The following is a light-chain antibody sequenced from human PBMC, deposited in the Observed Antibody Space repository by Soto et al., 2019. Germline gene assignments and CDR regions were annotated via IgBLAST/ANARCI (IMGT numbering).Light chain of an antibody. V-gene: IGLV3-21*02. Sequence: SYELTQPPSVSVAPRQSARITCGGDNIGRKSVHWYQQKPGQAPVLVVFDDRDRPSGIPERFSGSNSGNTATLTINSVEAGDEADYYCQVWDSVTDPNYVFGPGTKLTVL. J-gene: IGLJ1*01. CDR2: DDR. CDR1: NIGRKS. CDR3: QVWDSVTDPNYV.